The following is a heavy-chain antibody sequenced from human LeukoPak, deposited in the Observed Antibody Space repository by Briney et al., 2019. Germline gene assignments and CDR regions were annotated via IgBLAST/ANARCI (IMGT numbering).Heavy chain of an antibody. J-gene: IGHJ4*02. CDR2: ISYDGSNE. V-gene: IGHV3-30*18. D-gene: IGHD1-7*01. CDR3: AKNRVVFNWNYAYYFDY. CDR1: GFTFSTYG. Sequence: GGSLRLSCAASGFTFSTYGMHWVRQAPGKGLEWVAFISYDGSNEYYADSVKGRFTISRDNSKNTLYLQMNSLRAEDTALYYCAKNRVVFNWNYAYYFDYWGQGTLVTVSS.